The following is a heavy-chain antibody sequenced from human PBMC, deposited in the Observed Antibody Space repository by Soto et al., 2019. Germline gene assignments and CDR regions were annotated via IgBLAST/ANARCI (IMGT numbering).Heavy chain of an antibody. D-gene: IGHD1-26*01. CDR3: ARDHGVGDPHYYYSGMDV. J-gene: IGHJ6*02. CDR1: GFTFSSYA. Sequence: GGSLRLSCAASGFTFSSYAMHWVRQAPGKGLEWVAVISYDGSNKYYADSVKGRFTISRDNSKNTLYLQMNSLRAEDTAVYYCARDHGVGDPHYYYSGMDVWGQGTRVTVSS. CDR2: ISYDGSNK. V-gene: IGHV3-30-3*01.